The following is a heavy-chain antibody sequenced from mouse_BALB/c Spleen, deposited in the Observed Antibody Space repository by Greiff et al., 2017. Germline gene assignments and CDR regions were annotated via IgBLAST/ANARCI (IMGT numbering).Heavy chain of an antibody. CDR1: GFTFTDYY. J-gene: IGHJ2*01. CDR3: ARGVDY. V-gene: IGHV7-3*02. CDR2: IRNKANGYTT. Sequence: EVHLVESGGGLVQPGGSLRLSCATSGFTFTDYYMSWVRQPPGKALEWLGFIRNKANGYTTEYSASVKGRFTISRDNSQSILYLQMNTLRAEDSATYYCARGVDYWGQGTTLTVSS.